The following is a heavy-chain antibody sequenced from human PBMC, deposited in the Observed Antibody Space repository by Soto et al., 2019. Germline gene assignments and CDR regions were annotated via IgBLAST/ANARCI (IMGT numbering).Heavy chain of an antibody. V-gene: IGHV3-21*01. CDR2: ISSSSSYI. J-gene: IGHJ4*02. CDR3: ARKEIARAVAGRAVDY. D-gene: IGHD6-19*01. Sequence: GGSLRLSCAASGFTFSSYSMNWVRQAPGKGLEWVSSISSSSSYIYYADSVKGRFTISRDNAKNSLYLQMNSLRAEDTAVYYCARKEIARAVAGRAVDYWGQGTLVTVSS. CDR1: GFTFSSYS.